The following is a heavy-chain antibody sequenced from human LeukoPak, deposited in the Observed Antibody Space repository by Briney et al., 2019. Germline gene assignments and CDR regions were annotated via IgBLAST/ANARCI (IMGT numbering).Heavy chain of an antibody. CDR1: GFTFNIYA. J-gene: IGHJ4*02. CDR2: VGGGPDI. CDR3: AKDATSGNSMWDHVDS. Sequence: GGSLTLSCVASGFTFNIYAMSWVRQAPGKGLEWVAGVGGGPDIHYADSVKGRFTASRDDSKNTVYLHMSSLRVEDTAIYFCAKDATSGNSMWDHVDSWGQGTLVTVST. D-gene: IGHD1-26*01. V-gene: IGHV3-23*01.